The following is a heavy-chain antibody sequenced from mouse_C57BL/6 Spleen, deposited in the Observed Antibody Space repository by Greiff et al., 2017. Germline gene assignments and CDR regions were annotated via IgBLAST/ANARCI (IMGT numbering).Heavy chain of an antibody. CDR1: GFTFTDYY. CDR3: SRNRIAPFYSISDYYAMDY. V-gene: IGHV7-3*01. Sequence: EVQGVESGGGLVQPGGSLSLSCAASGFTFTDYYMSWVRQSPGKALEWLGFIRNKANGYSTAYSASVMGRFTISREKSKSILNLQMNALKAEDSATYYWSRNRIAPFYSISDYYAMDYWGQGTSVTVSS. J-gene: IGHJ4*01. CDR2: IRNKANGYST. D-gene: IGHD2-5*01.